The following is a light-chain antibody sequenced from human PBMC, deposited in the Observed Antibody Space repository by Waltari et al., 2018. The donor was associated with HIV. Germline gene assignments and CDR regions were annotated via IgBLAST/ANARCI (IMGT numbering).Light chain of an antibody. J-gene: IGLJ1*01. CDR3: WSYAGSYNYD. CDR1: SSDVGGYKY. Sequence: QSALTQPRSVSGSPGQSVTISCTGTSSDVGGYKYVSWYQQHPGKAPKVMIYDVSKRPRGDPDRFSGSKSGNTGSMTISGLQAEDEADYYCWSYAGSYNYDFGTGTKVTVL. CDR2: DVS. V-gene: IGLV2-11*01.